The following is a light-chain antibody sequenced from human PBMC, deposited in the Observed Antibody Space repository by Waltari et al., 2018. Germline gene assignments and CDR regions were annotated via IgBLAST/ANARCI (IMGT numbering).Light chain of an antibody. V-gene: IGLV1-44*01. J-gene: IGLJ3*02. CDR3: AAWDDSLNGRV. CDR1: SSNIGSNT. Sequence: QSVLTQPPSASGTPGQRVTISCSGSSSNIGSNTVNWYQQLPGTAPKLLIYSNNQWPSGVPDRCSGSKSGTSASLASSGRQSEDEADYYCAAWDDSLNGRVFGGGTKLTVL. CDR2: SNN.